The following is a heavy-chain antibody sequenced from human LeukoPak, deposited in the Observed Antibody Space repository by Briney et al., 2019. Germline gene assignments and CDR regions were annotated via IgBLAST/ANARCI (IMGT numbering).Heavy chain of an antibody. V-gene: IGHV1-3*03. CDR1: GYTFTSYA. J-gene: IGHJ6*03. Sequence: ASVKVSCKASGYTFTSYAMHWVRQAPGQRLEWMGWINAGNGNTKYSQEFQGGVTITRDTSASTAYMELSSLRSEDMAVYYCAREGGTLPYELQDHYMDVWGKGTTVTVSS. D-gene: IGHD5-12*01. CDR3: AREGGTLPYELQDHYMDV. CDR2: INAGNGNT.